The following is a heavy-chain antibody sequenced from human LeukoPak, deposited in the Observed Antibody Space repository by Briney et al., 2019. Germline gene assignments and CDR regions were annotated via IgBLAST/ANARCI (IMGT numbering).Heavy chain of an antibody. J-gene: IGHJ4*02. Sequence: GGPLRLSCAASGLTFSNDWMHWVRQAPGKGLVWVSRINTDGSTTTYADSVKGRFTISRDNAKNTLYLQMNSLRVEDTAVYYCARGRGGSYHYWGQGTLVTVSS. CDR3: ARGRGGSYHY. CDR2: INTDGSTT. D-gene: IGHD1-26*01. CDR1: GLTFSNDW. V-gene: IGHV3-74*01.